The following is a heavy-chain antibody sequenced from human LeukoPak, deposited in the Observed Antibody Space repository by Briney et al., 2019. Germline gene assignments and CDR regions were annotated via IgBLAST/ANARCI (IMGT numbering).Heavy chain of an antibody. CDR1: GGTFISYA. Sequence: SVKVSCKASGGTFISYAISWVRQAPGQGLEWMGGIIPIFGTANYAQKFQGRVTITADESTSTAYMELSSLRSEDTAVYYCARPSPAITIFGVVISRGAFDIWGQGTMVTVSS. D-gene: IGHD3-3*01. J-gene: IGHJ3*02. CDR2: IIPIFGTA. V-gene: IGHV1-69*01. CDR3: ARPSPAITIFGVVISRGAFDI.